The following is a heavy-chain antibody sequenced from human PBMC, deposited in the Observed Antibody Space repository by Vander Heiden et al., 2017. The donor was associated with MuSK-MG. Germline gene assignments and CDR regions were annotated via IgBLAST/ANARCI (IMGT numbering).Heavy chain of an antibody. V-gene: IGHV2-26*01. D-gene: IGHD6-19*01. CDR2: ICSNDEK. CDR3: ARILGSSGWYEWWYFDL. CDR1: GFSLSNARMG. Sequence: HVTLKESGPVLVTLTETLTLTCPVSGFSLSNARMGLSWVRQPPGKALEWLALICSNDEKSYGTSLKSRLTISKDTSKGQVVLTVTNMDPVDTATYCCARILGSSGWYEWWYFDLWGRGTLVTVSS. J-gene: IGHJ2*01.